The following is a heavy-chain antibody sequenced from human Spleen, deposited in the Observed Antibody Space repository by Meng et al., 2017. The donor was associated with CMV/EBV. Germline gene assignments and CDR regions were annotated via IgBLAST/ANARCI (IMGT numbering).Heavy chain of an antibody. J-gene: IGHJ4*02. D-gene: IGHD3-22*01. CDR1: GGSFSGYY. V-gene: IGHV4-34*01. CDR3: ARCRYSSGYYYYSPDYFDY. CDR2: INHSGST. Sequence: GPGLVRPSGALSPTGAVNGGSFSGYYGSSIRQPPGKGLEWIGEINHSGSTNYNPSLKSRVTISVDTSKNQFSLKLSSVTAADTAVYYCARCRYSSGYYYYSPDYFDYWGQGTLVTVSS.